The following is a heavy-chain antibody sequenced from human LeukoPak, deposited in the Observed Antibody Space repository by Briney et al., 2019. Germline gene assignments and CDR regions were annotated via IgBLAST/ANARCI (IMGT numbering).Heavy chain of an antibody. CDR1: GFTFSSYW. D-gene: IGHD1-26*01. V-gene: IGHV3-7*04. J-gene: IGHJ4*02. Sequence: GGSLRLSCAASGFTFSSYWTSWVRQAPGKGLEWVANIKQDGSEKYYVDSVKGRFTISRDNAKNSLYLQMNSLRAEDTAVYYCARGLLPFDYWGQGTLVTVSS. CDR3: ARGLLPFDY. CDR2: IKQDGSEK.